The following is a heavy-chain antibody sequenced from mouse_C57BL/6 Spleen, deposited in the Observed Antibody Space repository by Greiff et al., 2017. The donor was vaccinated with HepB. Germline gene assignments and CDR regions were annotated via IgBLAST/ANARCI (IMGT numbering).Heavy chain of an antibody. V-gene: IGHV1-5*01. D-gene: IGHD2-2*01. CDR2: IYPGNSDT. CDR1: GYTFTSYW. J-gene: IGHJ3*01. Sequence: VQLQQSGTVLARPGASVKMFCKTSGYTFTSYWMHWVKQRPGQGLEWIGAIYPGNSDTSYNQKFKGKAKLTAVTSASTAYMELSSLTNEDSAVYYCTRGDGYDEAWFAYWGQGTLVTVSA. CDR3: TRGDGYDEAWFAY.